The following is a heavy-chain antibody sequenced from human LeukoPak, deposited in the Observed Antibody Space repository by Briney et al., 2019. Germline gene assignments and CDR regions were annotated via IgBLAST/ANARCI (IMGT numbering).Heavy chain of an antibody. V-gene: IGHV3-23*01. D-gene: IGHD2/OR15-2a*01. CDR2: ISGSGGST. J-gene: IGHJ4*02. CDR1: GVTFSSHA. Sequence: GGSLRLSCAASGVTFSSHAMSWVRQAPGKGLEWVSAISGSGGSTYYADSVKGRFTISRDNSKNTLYLQLNSLRAEDTAVYYCAKDFSRGHYCGQGTLVTVSS. CDR3: AKDFSRGHY.